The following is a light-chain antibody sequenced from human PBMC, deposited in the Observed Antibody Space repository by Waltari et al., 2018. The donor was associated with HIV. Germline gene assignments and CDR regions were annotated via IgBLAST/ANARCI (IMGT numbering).Light chain of an antibody. CDR3: QQYDTLPHT. CDR2: TAS. J-gene: IGKJ2*01. V-gene: IGKV1-33*01. Sequence: DIQMTQSPSSLSASVGDRVTITCQASQDINNSLNWYQQKPEKAPKLLIYTASNLETGLPSRFTGSGSGTDFTLTINSLQPEDVATYFCQQYDTLPHTFGQGTKLEIK. CDR1: QDINNS.